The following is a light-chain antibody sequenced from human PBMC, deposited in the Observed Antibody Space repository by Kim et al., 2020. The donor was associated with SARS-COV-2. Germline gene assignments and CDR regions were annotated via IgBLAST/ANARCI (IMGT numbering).Light chain of an antibody. CDR1: QSISSY. V-gene: IGKV1-39*01. Sequence: SASVGDRVTLTCRASQSISSYLNWYQQKPGKAPKLLIYAASSLQSGVPSRFSGSGSGTDFTLTISSLQPEDFATYYCQQSYSTWYSFGQGTKLEI. J-gene: IGKJ2*03. CDR3: QQSYSTWYS. CDR2: AAS.